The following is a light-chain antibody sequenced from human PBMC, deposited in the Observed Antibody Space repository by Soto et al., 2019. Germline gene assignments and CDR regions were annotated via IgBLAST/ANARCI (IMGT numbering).Light chain of an antibody. Sequence: QSVLTQSSSASASLGSSVKLTCTLSSGHSSYIIAWHQQQPGKAPRYLMKLEGSGSYNKGSGVPDRFSGSSSGADRYLTISNLQFEEDADYYCETWDSNTHTVFGGGTKLTVL. CDR1: SGHSSYI. V-gene: IGLV4-60*02. CDR3: ETWDSNTHTV. J-gene: IGLJ3*02. CDR2: LEGSGSY.